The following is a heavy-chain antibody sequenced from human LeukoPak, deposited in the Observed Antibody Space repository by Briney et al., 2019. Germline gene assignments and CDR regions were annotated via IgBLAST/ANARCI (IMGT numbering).Heavy chain of an antibody. J-gene: IGHJ4*02. V-gene: IGHV4-30-2*01. CDR1: GGSISSGDYS. CDR3: ARARESMTTAGSYFDF. CDR2: IWHSGHT. Sequence: SETLSLTCAVSGGSISSGDYSWSWIPQPPGSGLEWIGYIWHSGHTNYNPSLRSRVTISLGRSNTQFSLRLNSVTAADTAVYYCARARESMTTAGSYFDFWGQGTLVTVSS. D-gene: IGHD6-13*01.